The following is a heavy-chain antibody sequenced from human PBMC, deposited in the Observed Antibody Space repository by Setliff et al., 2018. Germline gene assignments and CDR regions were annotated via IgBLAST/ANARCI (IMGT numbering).Heavy chain of an antibody. CDR3: ARNPASVAYYSSRPFHFDY. CDR1: GGSMSNYF. CDR2: ISSGGST. J-gene: IGHJ4*02. V-gene: IGHV4-4*08. D-gene: IGHD3-22*01. Sequence: SETLSLTCSVAGGSMSNYFWSWVRRPPGKGLEWIGFISSGGSTIYSPSLKSRVTISVDTSKNQFSLRLTSVTAADTAIYYCARNPASVAYYSSRPFHFDYWGQGALVTVSS.